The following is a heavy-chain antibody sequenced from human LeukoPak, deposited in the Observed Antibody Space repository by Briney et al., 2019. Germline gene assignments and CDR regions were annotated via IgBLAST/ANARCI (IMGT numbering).Heavy chain of an antibody. D-gene: IGHD2-2*03. CDR1: GFTFSSYA. V-gene: IGHV3-23*01. J-gene: IGHJ4*02. CDR2: ISGSGGST. CDR3: AKDMDIVVVPAARVFDY. Sequence: GGSLRLSCAASGFTFSSYAMSWVRQAPGKGLEWVSAISGSGGSTYYANSVKGRFTISRDNSKNTLYLQMNSLRAEDTAVYYCAKDMDIVVVPAARVFDYWGQGTLVTASS.